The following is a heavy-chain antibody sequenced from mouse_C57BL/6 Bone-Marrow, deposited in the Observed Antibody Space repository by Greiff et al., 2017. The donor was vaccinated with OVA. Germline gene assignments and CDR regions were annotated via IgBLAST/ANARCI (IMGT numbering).Heavy chain of an antibody. D-gene: IGHD2-3*01. CDR1: GYAFSSSW. CDR2: IYPGDGDT. J-gene: IGHJ3*01. CDR3: ARWDGFSWFAY. Sequence: QVQLQQSGPELVKPGASVKISCKASGYAFSSSWMNWVKQRPGKGLEWIGRIYPGDGDTNYNGKFKGKATLTADKSSSTAYMQLSSLTSEESAVYFCARWDGFSWFAYWGQGTLVTVSA. V-gene: IGHV1-82*01.